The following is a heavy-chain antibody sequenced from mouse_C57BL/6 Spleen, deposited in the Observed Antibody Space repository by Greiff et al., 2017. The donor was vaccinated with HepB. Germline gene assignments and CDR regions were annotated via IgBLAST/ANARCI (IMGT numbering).Heavy chain of an antibody. CDR3: ARDHGSSYVGFAY. Sequence: DVMLVESGGGLVKPGGSLKLSCAASGFTFSSYAMSWVRQTPEKRLEWVATISDGGSYTYYPDNVKGRFTISRDNAKNNLYLQMSHLKSEDTAMYYCARDHGSSYVGFAYWGQGTLVTVSA. V-gene: IGHV5-4*01. D-gene: IGHD1-1*01. CDR1: GFTFSSYA. J-gene: IGHJ3*01. CDR2: ISDGGSYT.